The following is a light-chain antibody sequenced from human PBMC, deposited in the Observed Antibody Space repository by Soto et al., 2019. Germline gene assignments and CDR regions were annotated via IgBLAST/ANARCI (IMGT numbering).Light chain of an antibody. CDR3: QSYDSSLSGVV. V-gene: IGLV1-40*01. CDR1: SSNIGAGYD. Sequence: QSVLTQPPSVSGARGQRVTVSCTGSSSNIGAGYDVHWYQHLPVPAPTLLFYGNCNRPSAVPDRFSGSKSGTSASLAITWLHAEDEADYYCQSYDSSLSGVVFGGGPKVTV. CDR2: GNC. J-gene: IGLJ2*01.